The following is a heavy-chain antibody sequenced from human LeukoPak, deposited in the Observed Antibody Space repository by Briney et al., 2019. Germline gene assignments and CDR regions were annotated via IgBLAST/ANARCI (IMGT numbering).Heavy chain of an antibody. J-gene: IGHJ4*02. CDR3: AREGGYGDYPFDY. Sequence: SETLSLTCTVSGGSISSSSYYWGWIRQPPGKGLEWIGEINHSGSTNYNPSLKSRVTISVDTSKNQFSLKLSSVTAADTAVYYCAREGGYGDYPFDYWGQGTLVTVSS. D-gene: IGHD4-17*01. V-gene: IGHV4-39*07. CDR1: GGSISSSSYY. CDR2: INHSGST.